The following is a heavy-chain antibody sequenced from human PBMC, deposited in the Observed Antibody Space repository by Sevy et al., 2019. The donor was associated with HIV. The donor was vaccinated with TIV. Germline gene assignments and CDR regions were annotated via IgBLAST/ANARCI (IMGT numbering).Heavy chain of an antibody. CDR1: GFTFDEHA. V-gene: IGHV3-9*01. CDR2: IRRNGGSV. CDR3: AKSKVASVYHYYGMDV. Sequence: GGSLRLSCRTFGFTFDEHAMHWVRQVPGKGLEWVSGIRRNGGSVAYADSVKGRFTISRDNTKSSLSLQMNGLRPEDTAVYYCAKSKVASVYHYYGMDVWGHGTTVTVSS. J-gene: IGHJ6*02.